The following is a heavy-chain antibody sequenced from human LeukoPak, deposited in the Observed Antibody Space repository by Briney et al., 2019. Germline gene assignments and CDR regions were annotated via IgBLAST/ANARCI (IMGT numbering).Heavy chain of an antibody. J-gene: IGHJ3*02. CDR1: GGSFSGYY. Sequence: PSETLSLTCAVYGGSFSGYYWSWIRQPPGKGLEWIGEINHSGSTNYNPSLKSRVTISVDTSKNQFSLKLSSVTAADTAVYYCATNSVTTGAFDIWGQGTMVTVSS. CDR2: INHSGST. CDR3: ATNSVTTGAFDI. D-gene: IGHD4-17*01. V-gene: IGHV4-34*01.